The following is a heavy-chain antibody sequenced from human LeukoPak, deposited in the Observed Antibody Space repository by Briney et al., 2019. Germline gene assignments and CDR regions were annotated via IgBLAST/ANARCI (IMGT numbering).Heavy chain of an antibody. Sequence: GGSLRLSCAASGFTFDDYAMHWVRQAPGKGLEWVSGISWNSGSIGYAVSVKGRFTISRDNAKNSLYLQVDSLRAEDTAMYYCASGGDFDYWGQGTLVTVSS. D-gene: IGHD6-25*01. V-gene: IGHV3-9*01. J-gene: IGHJ4*02. CDR2: ISWNSGSI. CDR1: GFTFDDYA. CDR3: ASGGDFDY.